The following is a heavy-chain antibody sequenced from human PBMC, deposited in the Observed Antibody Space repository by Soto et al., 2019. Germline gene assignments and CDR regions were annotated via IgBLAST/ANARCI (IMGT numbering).Heavy chain of an antibody. Sequence: ASVKVSCNTSGYTFTNHFMHWVRQAPGQRPEWMGCVNTGNGDTKYSQNFQGRLTFGRDTSASSAYMELSSLRSEDTAVYYCASHHLRSMVRVAFDYWGQGTLVTVSS. V-gene: IGHV1-3*04. J-gene: IGHJ4*02. D-gene: IGHD3-10*01. CDR1: GYTFTNHF. CDR2: VNTGNGDT. CDR3: ASHHLRSMVRVAFDY.